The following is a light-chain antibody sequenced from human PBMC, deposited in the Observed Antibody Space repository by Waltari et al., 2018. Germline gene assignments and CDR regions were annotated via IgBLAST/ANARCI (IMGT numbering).Light chain of an antibody. J-gene: IGLJ3*02. Sequence: QSVLTQPPSASGTPGQRVTISCSGSSSNIGSNTVNWYQQLPGTAPKLLIYSNNQRASGVPDRFAGSKSGTAASLAISGLQSEDEADYYCAAWDDSLNGSWVFGGGTKLTVL. V-gene: IGLV1-44*01. CDR2: SNN. CDR1: SSNIGSNT. CDR3: AAWDDSLNGSWV.